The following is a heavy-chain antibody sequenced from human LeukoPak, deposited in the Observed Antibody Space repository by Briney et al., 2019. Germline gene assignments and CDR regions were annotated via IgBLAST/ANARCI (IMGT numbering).Heavy chain of an antibody. CDR2: INSDGSTI. V-gene: IGHV3-74*01. CDR1: GFTFSSYW. J-gene: IGHJ4*02. Sequence: GGSLRLSCAASGFTFSSYWVHWVRQAPGKGLEWVARINSDGSTINHADSVRGRFTISRDNAENTLYLQMSSLRAEDAAIYFCARAAYYRFDYWGQGTLVTVSS. D-gene: IGHD1-26*01. CDR3: ARAAYYRFDY.